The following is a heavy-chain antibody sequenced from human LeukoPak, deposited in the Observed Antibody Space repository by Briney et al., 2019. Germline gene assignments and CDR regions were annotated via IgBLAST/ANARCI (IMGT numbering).Heavy chain of an antibody. CDR2: IYYSGST. J-gene: IGHJ4*02. CDR3: ARSIAALENDY. D-gene: IGHD6-6*01. V-gene: IGHV4-59*01. Sequence: SETLSLTCTVSGGSISSYYWSWIRQPPGKGLEWIGYIYYSGSTNYNPSLKSRVTISVDTSKNQFSLKLSSATAADTAVYYCARSIAALENDYWGQGTLVTVSS. CDR1: GGSISSYY.